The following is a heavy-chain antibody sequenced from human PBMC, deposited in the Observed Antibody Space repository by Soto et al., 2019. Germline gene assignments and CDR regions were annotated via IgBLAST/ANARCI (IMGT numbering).Heavy chain of an antibody. CDR3: ARDLRTLYGMDV. CDR2: IYSGDTT. CDR1: GFTVSSNY. J-gene: IGHJ6*02. V-gene: IGHV3-53*01. Sequence: EVPLVESGGGLIQPGGSLRLSCAASGFTVSSNYMSWVRQAPGKGLEWVSVIYSGDTTYYADSVKGRFTISRDHSKNTLYLQMSSLRAEDTAVYYCARDLRTLYGMDVWGQGTTVTVSS.